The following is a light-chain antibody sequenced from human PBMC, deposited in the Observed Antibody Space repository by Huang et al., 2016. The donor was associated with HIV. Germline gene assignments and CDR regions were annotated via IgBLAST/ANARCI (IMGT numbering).Light chain of an antibody. Sequence: EIVLTQSPATLYMSPGERATLSCGATQNVRNRYLAWFQQKPGLAPRLLLYDASVRATGIPDRFSGSGSGTDFTLTISRLEPEDFAVYYCQQYGDSSYSFGQGTKLQIK. V-gene: IGKV3D-20*01. CDR2: DAS. CDR3: QQYGDSSYS. CDR1: QNVRNRY. J-gene: IGKJ2*01.